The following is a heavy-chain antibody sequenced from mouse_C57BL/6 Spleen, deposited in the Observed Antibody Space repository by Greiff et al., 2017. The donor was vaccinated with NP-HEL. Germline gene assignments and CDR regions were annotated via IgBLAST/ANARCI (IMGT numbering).Heavy chain of an antibody. CDR1: GYSFTSYY. Sequence: VQLQQSGPELVKPGASVKISCKASGYSFTSYYIHWVKQRPGQGLEWIGWIYTGSGNTKYNEKFKGKATLTADTSSSTAYMQLSSLTSEDSAVYYCARYLDSSGYDYWGQGTTLTVSS. J-gene: IGHJ2*01. V-gene: IGHV1-66*01. CDR3: ARYLDSSGYDY. CDR2: IYTGSGNT. D-gene: IGHD3-2*02.